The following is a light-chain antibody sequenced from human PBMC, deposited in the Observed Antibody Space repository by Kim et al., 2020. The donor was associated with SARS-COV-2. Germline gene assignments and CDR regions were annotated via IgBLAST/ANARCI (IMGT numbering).Light chain of an antibody. J-gene: IGKJ1*01. Sequence: DIKKTHSPPSLSASVGDRVTIPCRPSKSISNSVIWYQQKPAKAPKILIYAASSLQSGVPSRFSGSGSGTAFTLIISSLQPEDFASYYCQQIYRTHHTFGQGTKVDIK. CDR3: QQIYRTHHT. V-gene: IGKV1-39*01. CDR1: KSISNS. CDR2: AAS.